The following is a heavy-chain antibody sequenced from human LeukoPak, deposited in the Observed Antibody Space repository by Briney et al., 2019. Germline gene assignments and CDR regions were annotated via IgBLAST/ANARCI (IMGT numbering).Heavy chain of an antibody. D-gene: IGHD2-15*01. CDR2: IYYSGST. Sequence: PSETLSLTCTVSGGSISSGGYYWSWIRQHPGKGLEWIGYIYYSGSTYYNPSLKSRVTISIDTSKNQFSLNLSSVTAADAAVYYCARELAARYDCWGQGTLVTVSS. J-gene: IGHJ4*02. V-gene: IGHV4-31*03. CDR1: GGSISSGGYY. CDR3: ARELAARYDC.